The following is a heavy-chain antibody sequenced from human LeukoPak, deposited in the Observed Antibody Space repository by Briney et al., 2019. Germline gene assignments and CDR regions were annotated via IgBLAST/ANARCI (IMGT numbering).Heavy chain of an antibody. Sequence: PGGSLRLSCSASGFTFSSYAMSWVRQAPGKGLEWVSAISGSGGSTYYADSVKGRFTISRDNSKNTLYLQMNSLRAEDTAVYYCAKDTIFGVVIPLDYWGQGTLVTGSS. J-gene: IGHJ4*02. CDR3: AKDTIFGVVIPLDY. V-gene: IGHV3-23*01. CDR1: GFTFSSYA. D-gene: IGHD3-3*01. CDR2: ISGSGGST.